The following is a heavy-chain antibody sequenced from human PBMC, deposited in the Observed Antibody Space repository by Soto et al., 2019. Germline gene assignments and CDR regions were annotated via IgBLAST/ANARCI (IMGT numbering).Heavy chain of an antibody. J-gene: IGHJ3*02. Sequence: GASVKVSCKASGYTFTSYGISWVRQAPGQGLEWMGWISAYNGNTNYAQKLQGRVTMTTDTSTSTAYMELRSLRSDDTAVYYCARDHGKYCSSTSCPDALDIWGQGTMVTVSS. D-gene: IGHD2-2*01. V-gene: IGHV1-18*04. CDR3: ARDHGKYCSSTSCPDALDI. CDR1: GYTFTSYG. CDR2: ISAYNGNT.